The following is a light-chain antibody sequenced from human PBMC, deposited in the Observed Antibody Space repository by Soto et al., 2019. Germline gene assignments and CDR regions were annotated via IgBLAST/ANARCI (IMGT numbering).Light chain of an antibody. Sequence: DIQMTQSPSTLSASVGARVPITCRASQSIRISLAWFQQKPGKAPKSLIYDASSLQSGVPSRFSGSGSGTEFTLTISSLQPDDFATYYCQHYNTYSATFGQGTKVDIK. V-gene: IGKV1-5*01. CDR3: QHYNTYSAT. CDR1: QSIRIS. J-gene: IGKJ1*01. CDR2: DAS.